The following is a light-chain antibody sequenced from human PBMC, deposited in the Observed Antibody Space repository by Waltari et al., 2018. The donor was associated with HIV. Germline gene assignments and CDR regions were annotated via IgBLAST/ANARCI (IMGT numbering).Light chain of an antibody. CDR1: SSDVGSYQL. CDR3: CSYAGSSTLV. Sequence: QSALTPPASVSGSPGQSITISCTGTSSDVGSYQLVSWYQQHPGKAPKLMIYEVTKRPSGVSNRFSGSKSGNTASLTISGLQAEDEADYFCCSYAGSSTLVFGGGTKLTVL. V-gene: IGLV2-23*02. CDR2: EVT. J-gene: IGLJ2*01.